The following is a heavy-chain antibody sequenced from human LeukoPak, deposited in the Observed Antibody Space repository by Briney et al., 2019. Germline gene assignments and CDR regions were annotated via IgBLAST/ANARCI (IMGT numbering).Heavy chain of an antibody. CDR1: GGSISSYY. CDR2: IYYSGST. J-gene: IGHJ4*02. D-gene: IGHD1-7*01. Sequence: SETLSLTCTVSGGSISSYYWSWIRQPPGKGLEWIGYIYYSGSTNYNPSLKSRVTISVDTSKNQLSLKLSSVTAADTAVYYCARDTNWNYADYWGQGTLVTVSS. V-gene: IGHV4-59*01. CDR3: ARDTNWNYADY.